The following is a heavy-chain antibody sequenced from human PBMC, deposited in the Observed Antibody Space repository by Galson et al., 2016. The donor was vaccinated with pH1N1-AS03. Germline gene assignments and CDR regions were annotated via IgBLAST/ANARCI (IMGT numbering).Heavy chain of an antibody. CDR2: IYYSGST. J-gene: IGHJ5*02. D-gene: IGHD4-17*01. V-gene: IGHV4-39*01. CDR3: ARRVYGDYVNWFDP. Sequence: GSIYYSGSTYYNPSLESRVTISVDTSKNQFSLKLSSVTAADTAVYYCARRVYGDYVNWFDPWGQGTLVTVSS.